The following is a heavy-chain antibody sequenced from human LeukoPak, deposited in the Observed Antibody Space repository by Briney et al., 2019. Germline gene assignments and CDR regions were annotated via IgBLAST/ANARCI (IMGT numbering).Heavy chain of an antibody. J-gene: IGHJ3*02. Sequence: PGGSLRLSCEASGFTFGDYAMSWVRQAPGKGPEWVSYISGTSSTIYYADSVKGRFTISRDNAKNSLYLQMNRLRDEDTAVYYCARDNWNDADVFDIWGQGTMVTVSS. CDR1: GFTFGDYA. D-gene: IGHD1-20*01. V-gene: IGHV3-48*02. CDR3: ARDNWNDADVFDI. CDR2: ISGTSSTI.